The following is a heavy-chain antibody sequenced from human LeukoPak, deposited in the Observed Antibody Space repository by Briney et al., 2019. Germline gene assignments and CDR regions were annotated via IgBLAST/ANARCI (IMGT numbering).Heavy chain of an antibody. CDR1: GMSLSTSGVG. D-gene: IGHD2-2*01. CDR2: IYWDDEK. V-gene: IGHV2-5*02. J-gene: IGHJ4*02. Sequence: SGPTLVNPTQTLTLTCTFSGMSLSTSGVGVGWIRQPPGKALEWLALIYWDDEKRYSPSLKSRLTITKDTSKNQVVLTMTNMDPVDTVTYYCAHRRHGYCGITCYSFDHWGQGTLVTVSS. CDR3: AHRRHGYCGITCYSFDH.